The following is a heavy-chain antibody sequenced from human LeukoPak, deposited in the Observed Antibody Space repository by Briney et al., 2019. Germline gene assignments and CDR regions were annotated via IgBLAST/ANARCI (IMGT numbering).Heavy chain of an antibody. CDR3: AKDVRQAVATAIFDY. V-gene: IGHV3-23*01. Sequence: PGGSLRLSCAASGFTFSSYAMSWVRQAPGKGLEWVSAISGSGGSTYYADSVKGRFTISRDNSKNTLYLQMNSLRADDTAVYFCAKDVRQAVATAIFDYWGQGTLVTVSS. CDR1: GFTFSSYA. J-gene: IGHJ4*02. D-gene: IGHD6-19*01. CDR2: ISGSGGST.